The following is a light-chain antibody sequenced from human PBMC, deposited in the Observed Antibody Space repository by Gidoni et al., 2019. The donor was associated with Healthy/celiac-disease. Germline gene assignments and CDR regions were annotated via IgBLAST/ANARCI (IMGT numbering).Light chain of an antibody. Sequence: EIVMTQSPATLSVSPGERATLSCRASQSVSSNLAWYQQKPGPAPRLLIYGASTRATGIPARFSGSGSGTEFTLTISSLQSEDFEVYYCQQYNNWPQTFGGGTKVEIK. V-gene: IGKV3-15*01. J-gene: IGKJ4*01. CDR3: QQYNNWPQT. CDR2: GAS. CDR1: QSVSSN.